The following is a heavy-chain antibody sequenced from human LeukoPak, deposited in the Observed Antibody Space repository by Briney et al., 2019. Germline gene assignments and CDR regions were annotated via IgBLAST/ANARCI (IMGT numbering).Heavy chain of an antibody. CDR2: IWYDGGNK. V-gene: IGHV3-33*01. J-gene: IGHJ6*04. Sequence: PGGSLRLSCAASGFTFSNYGMHWVRQAPGKGLEWVAVIWYDGGNKYYADSVKGRFTISRDNSKSTLYLQMNSLRAEDTAVYYCARVNSERRNYYGMDVWGKGTTVTVSS. CDR3: ARVNSERRNYYGMDV. CDR1: GFTFSNYG. D-gene: IGHD4-23*01.